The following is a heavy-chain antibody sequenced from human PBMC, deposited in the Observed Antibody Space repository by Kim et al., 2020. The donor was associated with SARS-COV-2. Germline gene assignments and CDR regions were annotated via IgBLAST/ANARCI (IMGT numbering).Heavy chain of an antibody. CDR3: ARGGRGSYFPFFDY. D-gene: IGHD1-26*01. V-gene: IGHV4-34*01. Sequence: SETLSLTCAVYGGSFSGYYWSWIRQPPGKGLEWIGEINHSGSTNYNPSLKSRVTISVDTSKNQFSLKLSSVTAADTAVYYCARGGRGSYFPFFDYWGQGTLVTVSS. CDR2: INHSGST. J-gene: IGHJ4*02. CDR1: GGSFSGYY.